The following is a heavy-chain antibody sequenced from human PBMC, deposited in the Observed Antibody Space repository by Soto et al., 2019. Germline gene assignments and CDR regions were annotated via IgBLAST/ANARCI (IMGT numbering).Heavy chain of an antibody. D-gene: IGHD6-19*01. V-gene: IGHV1-18*04. CDR3: ARTMSGWPKFNW. CDR1: GYTFTTYD. Sequence: QVQLGQYAAELKKPGASVNVACMTSGYTFTTYDITWVRQAPGQGLEWMGWINGYSGTTASAQKYQGRVTMPTAASRSIAFMELSRLNFDDTGVYFCARTMSGWPKFNWWGQATLVTVSS. CDR2: INGYSGTT. J-gene: IGHJ4*02.